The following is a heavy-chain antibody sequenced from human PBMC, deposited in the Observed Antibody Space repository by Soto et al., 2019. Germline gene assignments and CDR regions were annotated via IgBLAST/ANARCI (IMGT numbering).Heavy chain of an antibody. CDR2: NIPMFGAA. Sequence: QVQLVQSRAEVREPGSSVTVSCKASGGTCSTDAISWVRQAPGQGLGWMGGNIPMFGAANYAREFQGRVTITANESTSTAYLEMISLSSEDTAVNYYTGVRITVTTEGWFDPWGQGTPVTVS. V-gene: IGHV1-69*01. D-gene: IGHD1-1*01. CDR3: TGVRITVTTEGWFDP. CDR1: GGTCSTDA. J-gene: IGHJ5*02.